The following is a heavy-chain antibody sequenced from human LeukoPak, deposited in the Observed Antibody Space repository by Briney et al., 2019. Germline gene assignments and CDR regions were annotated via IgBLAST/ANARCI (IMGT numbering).Heavy chain of an antibody. D-gene: IGHD1-26*01. CDR2: FDPEDGET. J-gene: IGHJ6*03. Sequence: ASVKVSCKVSGYTLTELSMHWVRQARGKGLEWMGGFDPEDGETIYAQKFQGRVTMTEDTSTDTAYMELSSLRSEDTAVYYCATRGVGATKVYYYYMDVWGKGTAVTVSS. CDR1: GYTLTELS. CDR3: ATRGVGATKVYYYYMDV. V-gene: IGHV1-24*01.